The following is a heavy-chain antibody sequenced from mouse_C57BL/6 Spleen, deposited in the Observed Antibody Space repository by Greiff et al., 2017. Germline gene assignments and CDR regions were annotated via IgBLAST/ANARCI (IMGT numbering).Heavy chain of an antibody. CDR3: ADGYYPFFYARDY. Sequence: EVKLVESGGGLVKPGGSLKLSCAASGFTFSDYGMHWVRQAPEKGLEWVAYISSGSSTIYYADTVKGRFTISRDNAKNTLFLQMTSLRSEDTAMYYCADGYYPFFYARDYWGQGTSVTVSS. CDR2: ISSGSSTI. V-gene: IGHV5-17*01. CDR1: GFTFSDYG. J-gene: IGHJ4*01. D-gene: IGHD2-3*01.